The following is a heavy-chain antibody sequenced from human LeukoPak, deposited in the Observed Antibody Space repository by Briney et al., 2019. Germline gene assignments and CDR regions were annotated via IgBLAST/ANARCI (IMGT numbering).Heavy chain of an antibody. V-gene: IGHV4-59*01. D-gene: IGHD3-9*01. CDR1: GGSISSYY. CDR3: ARATYYDILTGYLFDY. J-gene: IGHJ4*02. CDR2: IYYSGST. Sequence: SETLSLTCTVSGGSISSYYWSWIRQPPGKGLEWIGYIYYSGSTNYNPSLKSRVTISVDTSKNRFSLKLSSVTAADTAVYYCARATYYDILTGYLFDYWGQGTLVTVSS.